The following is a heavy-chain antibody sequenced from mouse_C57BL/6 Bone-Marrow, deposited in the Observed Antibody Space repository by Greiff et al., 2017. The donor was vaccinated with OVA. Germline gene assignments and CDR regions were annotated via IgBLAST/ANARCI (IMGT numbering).Heavy chain of an antibody. CDR2: IDPSDSYT. Sequence: QVQLQQPGAELVMPGASVKLSCKASGYTFTSYWMHWVKQRSGQGLEWIGEIDPSDSYTNYNQKFKGKSTLTVDKSSSTAYMQLSSLTSEDSAVYYCARSDPYYAMDYWGQGTSVTVSS. J-gene: IGHJ4*01. V-gene: IGHV1-69*01. CDR1: GYTFTSYW. CDR3: ARSDPYYAMDY.